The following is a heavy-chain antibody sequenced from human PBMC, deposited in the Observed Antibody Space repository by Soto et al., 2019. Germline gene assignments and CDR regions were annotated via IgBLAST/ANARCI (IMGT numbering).Heavy chain of an antibody. D-gene: IGHD6-19*01. J-gene: IGHJ4*02. CDR1: AFTFSSYN. CDR3: ARGYSNGWNDS. V-gene: IGHV3-21*01. CDR2: ISSTSTYI. Sequence: PGGSLRLSCAASAFTFSSYNMNWVRQAPGKGLEWVSSISSTSTYIFYADSVKGRFTISRDNAKNSLYLQMNSLSAEDTAVYYCARGYSNGWNDSWGQGTLVTVYS.